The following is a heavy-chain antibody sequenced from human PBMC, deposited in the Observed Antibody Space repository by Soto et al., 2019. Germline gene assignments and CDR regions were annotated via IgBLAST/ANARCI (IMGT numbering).Heavy chain of an antibody. Sequence: QVQLVQSGAEVKKPGASVKVSCKASGYTFTGYYMHWVRQAPGQGLEWMGWINPNSGGTNYAQKFQGXVTMTRDTXXXXXXXXXXXXXXXXXXXXXXARDLXSXYSSGSHNWXDPWGQGTLVTVSS. CDR1: GYTFTGYY. J-gene: IGHJ5*02. CDR2: INPNSGGT. D-gene: IGHD6-19*01. CDR3: ARDLXSXYSSGSHNWXDP. V-gene: IGHV1-2*04.